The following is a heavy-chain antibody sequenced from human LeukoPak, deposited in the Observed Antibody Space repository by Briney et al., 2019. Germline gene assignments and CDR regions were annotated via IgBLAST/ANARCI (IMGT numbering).Heavy chain of an antibody. CDR1: GYTFTSCG. Sequence: ASVKVSCKASGYTFTSCGISWVRQAPGQGLEWMGWISAYNGNTNYAQKLQGRVTMTTDTSTSTAYMELRSLRSDDTAVYYCARDRFRYSSGWSISTDYWGQGTLVTVSS. J-gene: IGHJ4*02. D-gene: IGHD6-19*01. CDR2: ISAYNGNT. CDR3: ARDRFRYSSGWSISTDY. V-gene: IGHV1-18*01.